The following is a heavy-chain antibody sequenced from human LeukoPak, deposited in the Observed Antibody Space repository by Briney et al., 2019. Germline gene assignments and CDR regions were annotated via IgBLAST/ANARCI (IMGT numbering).Heavy chain of an antibody. CDR2: ISSSGSTI. Sequence: GGSLRLSCAVSGFTFRSYSMNWVRQAPGKGLEWVSYISSSGSTIYYADSVKGRFTISRDNAKKSLYLQMNSLRAEDTAVYYCAGLGIAAAGTGFDPWGQGTLVTVSS. D-gene: IGHD6-13*01. V-gene: IGHV3-48*04. CDR1: GFTFRSYS. J-gene: IGHJ5*02. CDR3: AGLGIAAAGTGFDP.